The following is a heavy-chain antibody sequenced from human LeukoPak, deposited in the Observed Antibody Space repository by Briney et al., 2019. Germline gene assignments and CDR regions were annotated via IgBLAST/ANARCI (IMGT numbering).Heavy chain of an antibody. CDR3: ARDSKGYNFFDY. Sequence: ASVKVSCKASGYTFTSYGIRWVRQAPGQGLEWMGWISAYNGNTNYAQTPQGGVTMTTDTSTSPAYMELRSLRSDDTAVYYCARDSKGYNFFDYWGQGTLVTVSS. D-gene: IGHD2-2*02. CDR2: ISAYNGNT. J-gene: IGHJ4*02. CDR1: GYTFTSYG. V-gene: IGHV1-18*01.